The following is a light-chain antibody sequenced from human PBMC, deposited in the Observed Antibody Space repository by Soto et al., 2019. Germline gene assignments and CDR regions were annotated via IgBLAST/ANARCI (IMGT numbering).Light chain of an antibody. CDR1: QNIDSG. CDR3: QQYHFFWT. V-gene: IGKV1-5*03. J-gene: IGKJ1*01. Sequence: DIQMTQSPSTLSASVGDRATITCRASQNIDSGLAWYQQKPGKAPKLLIYKASTLESGVPLRFSGSRSGTDFSLTIASLQPDDFATYYCQQYHFFWTFGQGTRVDIK. CDR2: KAS.